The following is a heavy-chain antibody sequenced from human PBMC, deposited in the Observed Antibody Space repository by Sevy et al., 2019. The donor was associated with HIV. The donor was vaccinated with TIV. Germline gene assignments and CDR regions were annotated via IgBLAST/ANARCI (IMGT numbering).Heavy chain of an antibody. V-gene: IGHV3-33*08. CDR3: ARDRGEILRSAFKS. CDR1: GFTFGEYG. D-gene: IGHD3-10*01. Sequence: GGSLRLSCAASGFTFGEYGMHWVSQAPGKGLEWVAVISHDGRNHKYNADFVKGRFTISRDNSKNMVYLQMNSLRVEDTAIYYCARDRGEILRSAFKSWGQGTLVTVSS. J-gene: IGHJ4*02. CDR2: ISHDGRNHK.